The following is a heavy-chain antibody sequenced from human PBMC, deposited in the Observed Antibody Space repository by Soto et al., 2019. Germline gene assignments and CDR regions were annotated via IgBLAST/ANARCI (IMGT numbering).Heavy chain of an antibody. CDR3: ARASRRDGYNT. J-gene: IGHJ5*02. CDR2: IIPILGNA. V-gene: IGHV1-69*08. CDR1: GGTFSSYT. D-gene: IGHD5-12*01. Sequence: GASVKVSCKASGGTFSSYTISWVRQAPGQGLEWMGRIIPILGNANYAQKLQGRVTMTTDTSTSTAYMELRSLRSDDTAVYYCARASRRDGYNTWGQGTLVTVSS.